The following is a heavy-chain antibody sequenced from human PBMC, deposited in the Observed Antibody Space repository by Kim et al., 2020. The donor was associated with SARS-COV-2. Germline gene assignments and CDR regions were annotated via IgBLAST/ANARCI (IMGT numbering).Heavy chain of an antibody. CDR3: AKGRGSYDYFDY. V-gene: IGHV3-30*02. D-gene: IGHD1-26*01. CDR2: K. J-gene: IGHJ4*02. Sequence: KYQAGSVRGRFTISRDNSKNTLYLQMNSLRAEDTAVYYCAKGRGSYDYFDYWGQGTLVTVSS.